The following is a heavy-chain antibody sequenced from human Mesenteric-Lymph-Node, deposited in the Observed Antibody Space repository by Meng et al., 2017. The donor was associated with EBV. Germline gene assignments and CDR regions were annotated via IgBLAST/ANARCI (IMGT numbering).Heavy chain of an antibody. CDR1: GGSISNDGYS. CDR2: IYHSGST. J-gene: IGHJ5*02. D-gene: IGHD4-17*01. CDR3: ARASVYGDYDNWFDP. V-gene: IGHV4-30-2*01. Sequence: QVQLQESGQGLVKPSQTLSLTCTVSGGSISNDGYSWSWIRQPPGKGLEWIGYIYHSGSTYSNPSLKSRVTISVDRSKNQFSLKLNSVTAADTAVYYCARASVYGDYDNWFDPWGQGTLVTVSS.